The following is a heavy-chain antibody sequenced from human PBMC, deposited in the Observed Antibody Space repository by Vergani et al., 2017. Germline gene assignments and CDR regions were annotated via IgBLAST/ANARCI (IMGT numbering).Heavy chain of an antibody. CDR2: ISSGGGDI. V-gene: IGHV3-23*01. Sequence: EVQLLESGGGLVQPGGSRRLSCAGAGFTFDTYTMAYVRQAPGKGLKWVATISSGGGDIFYADSVKGRFTISIDNSKNTLFLQMNSLKDEDTAVYYCTTAWGLYYLHGEYFQYWGRGTLVSVSS. J-gene: IGHJ1*01. CDR3: TTAWGLYYLHGEYFQY. D-gene: IGHD3-10*01. CDR1: GFTFDTYT.